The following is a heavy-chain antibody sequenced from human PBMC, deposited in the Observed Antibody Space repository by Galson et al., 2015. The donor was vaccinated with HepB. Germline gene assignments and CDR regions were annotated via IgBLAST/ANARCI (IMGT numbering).Heavy chain of an antibody. D-gene: IGHD2-2*01. CDR2: INHSGST. CDR1: GGSFSGYY. J-gene: IGHJ5*02. V-gene: IGHV4-34*01. Sequence: ETLSLTCAVYGGSFSGYYWSWIRQPPGKGLEWIGEINHSGSTNYNPSLKSRVTISVDTSKNQFSLKLSSVTAADTAVYYCARGGLPSRVVPAAKRIPGRPDWFDPWGQGTLVTVSS. CDR3: ARGGLPSRVVPAAKRIPGRPDWFDP.